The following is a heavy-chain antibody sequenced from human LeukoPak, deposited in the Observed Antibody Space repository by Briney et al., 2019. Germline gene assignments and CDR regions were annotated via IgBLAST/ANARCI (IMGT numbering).Heavy chain of an antibody. D-gene: IGHD1-26*01. CDR1: GGSFSGYY. J-gene: IGHJ4*02. V-gene: IGHV4-34*01. Sequence: PSETLSLTCAVYGGSFSGYYWSWIRQPPGKGLEWIGEINHSGSTNYNPSLKSRVTISVDTSKNQFSLKLSSVTAADTAVYYCARGLGGSYFDRGGPRYFDYWGQGTLVTVSS. CDR2: INHSGST. CDR3: ARGLGGSYFDRGGPRYFDY.